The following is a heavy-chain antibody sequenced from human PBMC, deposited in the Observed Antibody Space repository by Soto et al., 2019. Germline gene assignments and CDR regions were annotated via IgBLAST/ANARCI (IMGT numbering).Heavy chain of an antibody. J-gene: IGHJ6*02. CDR2: VSYDGSNK. Sequence: QVQLVESGGGVVQPGRSLRLSCAASGFTFRTYAMHWVRQAPGKGLEWVAVVSYDGSNKYYADSVKGRFTISRDNSKNTLYLQMNSLRAEDTAVYYCARETDGMDGWGQGTTVTVSS. V-gene: IGHV3-30-3*01. CDR3: ARETDGMDG. CDR1: GFTFRTYA.